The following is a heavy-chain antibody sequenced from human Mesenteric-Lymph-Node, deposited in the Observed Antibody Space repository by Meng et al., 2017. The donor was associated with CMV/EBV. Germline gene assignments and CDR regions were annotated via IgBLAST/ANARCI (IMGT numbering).Heavy chain of an antibody. CDR2: IKEDGSEK. J-gene: IGHJ4*02. CDR3: ARASNLPESRSYWRRSFDY. Sequence: GESLKISCAASGFTFSTYWMSWVRQAPGKGLEWVANIKEDGSEKYYVDSVKGRFTISRDNSKNTVFLQMNSLRAEDTAIYYCARASNLPESRSYWRRSFDYWGQGTLVTVSS. CDR1: GFTFSTYW. V-gene: IGHV3-7*03. D-gene: IGHD3-10*01.